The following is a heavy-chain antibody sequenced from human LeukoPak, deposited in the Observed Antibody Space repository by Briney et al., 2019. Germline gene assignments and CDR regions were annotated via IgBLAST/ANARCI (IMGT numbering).Heavy chain of an antibody. Sequence: ASVKVSCKASGYTFTSYGISWVRQAPGQGLEWMGWISAYNGNTNYAQKLQGRVTMTTDTSTSTAYMELRILRSDDTAVYYCARDRYGDYEGGYYYYGMDVWGQGTTVTVSS. CDR1: GYTFTSYG. J-gene: IGHJ6*02. CDR3: ARDRYGDYEGGYYYYGMDV. V-gene: IGHV1-18*01. CDR2: ISAYNGNT. D-gene: IGHD4-17*01.